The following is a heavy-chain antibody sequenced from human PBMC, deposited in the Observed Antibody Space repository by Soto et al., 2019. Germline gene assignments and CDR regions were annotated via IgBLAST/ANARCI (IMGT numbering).Heavy chain of an antibody. CDR2: IYPGDSDT. CDR1: GYSFTSYW. CDR3: ARLYGSGSYYYYYGMDV. D-gene: IGHD3-10*01. V-gene: IGHV5-51*01. J-gene: IGHJ6*02. Sequence: GESLKISCKGSGYSFTSYWIGWVRQMPGKGLEWMGIIYPGDSDTRYSPSFQGQVTISADKSISTAYLQWSSLKASDTATYYCARLYGSGSYYYYYGMDVWGQGTTVTVSS.